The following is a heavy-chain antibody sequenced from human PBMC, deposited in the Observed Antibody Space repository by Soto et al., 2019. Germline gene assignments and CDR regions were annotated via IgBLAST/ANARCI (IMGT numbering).Heavy chain of an antibody. J-gene: IGHJ4*02. V-gene: IGHV1-2*04. D-gene: IGHD3-10*01. CDR2: INPNSGGT. Sequence: ASVKVSCKASGYTFTGYYMHWVRQAPGQGLEWMGWINPNSGGTNYAQKFQGWVTMTRDTSISTAYMELSRLRSDDTAVYYCARDWAMVRGVCDYWGQGTLVTVS. CDR1: GYTFTGYY. CDR3: ARDWAMVRGVCDY.